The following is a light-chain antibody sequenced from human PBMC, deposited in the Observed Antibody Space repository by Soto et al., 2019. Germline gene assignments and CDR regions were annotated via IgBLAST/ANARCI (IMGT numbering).Light chain of an antibody. CDR3: QQYVSYPLT. J-gene: IGKJ4*01. CDR2: KAS. V-gene: IGKV1-5*03. CDR1: QTISSW. Sequence: DIQMTQSPSTLSGSVGDRVTITCRASQTISSWLAWYQQKPGKAPKLLISKASSLEIGVPSRFSGSGSGTEFTLTISSLQPDDVATYSCQQYVSYPLTFGGGTKVDIK.